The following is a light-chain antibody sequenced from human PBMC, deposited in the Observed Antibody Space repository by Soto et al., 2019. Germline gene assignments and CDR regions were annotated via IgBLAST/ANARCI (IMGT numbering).Light chain of an antibody. CDR2: DAS. CDR1: QSVGTN. V-gene: IGKV3-15*01. J-gene: IGKJ1*01. CDR3: QQYHSYWT. Sequence: EIVLTQSPATLSLSPGERATLSCRASQSVGTNLAWYQQPPGQAPSLLIHDASTRATGVPQRFSGSGSGTEFTLTISRLQTDDFSTYYCQQYHSYWTFGQGTKVDI.